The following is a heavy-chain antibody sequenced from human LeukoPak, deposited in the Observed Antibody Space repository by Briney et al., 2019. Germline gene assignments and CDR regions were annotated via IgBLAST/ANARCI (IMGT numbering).Heavy chain of an antibody. J-gene: IGHJ4*02. CDR2: INHSGST. D-gene: IGHD6-19*01. CDR1: GGSISSGSYY. Sequence: SETLSLTCTVSGGSISSGSYYWSWIRQPPGKGLEWIGEINHSGSTNYNPSLKSRVTISVDTSKNQFSLKLSSVTAADTAVYYCARGVYGQWLAYYFDYWGQGTLVTVSS. V-gene: IGHV4-39*07. CDR3: ARGVYGQWLAYYFDY.